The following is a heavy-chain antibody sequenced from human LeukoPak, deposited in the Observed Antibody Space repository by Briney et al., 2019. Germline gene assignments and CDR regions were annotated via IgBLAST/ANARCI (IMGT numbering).Heavy chain of an antibody. V-gene: IGHV3-7*01. CDR3: AKSDGYGLIDS. CDR2: IKQDGSEK. CDR1: GFTFSSYW. D-gene: IGHD2-21*02. Sequence: GGSLRLSCAASGFTFSSYWLTWVRQAPGKGLEWVANIKQDGSEKFYVDSVKGRFTISRDSAKNSLYLQMNSLRAEDTAVYYCAKSDGYGLIDSWGQGTLVTVSS. J-gene: IGHJ5*01.